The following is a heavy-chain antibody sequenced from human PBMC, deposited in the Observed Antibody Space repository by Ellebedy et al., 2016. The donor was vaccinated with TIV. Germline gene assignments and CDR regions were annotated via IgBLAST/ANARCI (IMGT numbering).Heavy chain of an antibody. J-gene: IGHJ4*02. CDR3: AKQLSAYDYYVLDF. V-gene: IGHV1-2*02. D-gene: IGHD3-10*02. Sequence: AASVKVSCKTSGYTFAGYYIHWVRQAPGQGLEWMGWINPNTGATKYAQKFQGRVTMTRATSISTTYTELSSLRSDDPAVYYCAKQLSAYDYYVLDFWGQGTLLTVSS. CDR1: GYTFAGYY. CDR2: INPNTGAT.